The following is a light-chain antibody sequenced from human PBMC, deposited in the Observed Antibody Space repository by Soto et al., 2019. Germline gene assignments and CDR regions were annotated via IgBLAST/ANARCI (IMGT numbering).Light chain of an antibody. J-gene: IGLJ2*01. CDR3: AAWDDSLDGPV. Sequence: QSVLTQPPSASGTPGQRVTISCSGSSSNIGSNTVNCYQQLPGTAPKLLIYTNNQRPSGGPDRFSGSKSGTSASLAISGLQSEDEADYYCAAWDDSLDGPVFGGGTKLTVL. V-gene: IGLV1-44*01. CDR1: SSNIGSNT. CDR2: TNN.